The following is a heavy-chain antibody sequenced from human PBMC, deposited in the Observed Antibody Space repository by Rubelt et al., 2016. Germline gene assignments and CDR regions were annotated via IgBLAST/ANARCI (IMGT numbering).Heavy chain of an antibody. CDR3: ASVPGSSWTGWFDP. Sequence: GGGVVQPGRSLRLSCAASGFSFRNFGMHWVRQAPGKGLDWVAVIWYDGSNKYYADSVKGRFTISRDNSKNTLDLQMTSLRAEDTAVYYCASVPGSSWTGWFDPWGQGTLVTVSS. J-gene: IGHJ5*02. CDR1: GFSFRNFG. V-gene: IGHV3-33*01. D-gene: IGHD6-13*01. CDR2: IWYDGSNK.